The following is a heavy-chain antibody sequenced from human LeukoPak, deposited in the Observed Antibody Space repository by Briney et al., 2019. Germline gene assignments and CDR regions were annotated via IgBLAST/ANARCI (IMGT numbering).Heavy chain of an antibody. CDR3: ARVQVTTLSGRDY. Sequence: LGASVKVSCKASGYTFTGYYMHWVRQAPGQGLEWMGWINPNSGGTNYAQKFQGRVTMTRDTSISTAYMELSRLRSDDTAVYYCARVQVTTLSGRDYWGQGTLATVSS. D-gene: IGHD4-17*01. V-gene: IGHV1-2*02. J-gene: IGHJ4*02. CDR2: INPNSGGT. CDR1: GYTFTGYY.